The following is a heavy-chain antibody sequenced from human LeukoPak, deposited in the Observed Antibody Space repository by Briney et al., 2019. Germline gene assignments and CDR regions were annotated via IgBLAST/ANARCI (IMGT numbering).Heavy chain of an antibody. J-gene: IGHJ4*02. CDR2: IYYSGST. V-gene: IGHV4-59*01. CDR3: AKSDYGDYVVVG. CDR1: GGSISSYY. D-gene: IGHD4-17*01. Sequence: SETPSLTCTVSGGSISSYYWSWIRQPPGKGLEWIGYIYYSGSTNYNPSLKSRVTISVDTSKNQFSLKLSSVTAADTAVYYCAKSDYGDYVVVGWGQGTLVTVSS.